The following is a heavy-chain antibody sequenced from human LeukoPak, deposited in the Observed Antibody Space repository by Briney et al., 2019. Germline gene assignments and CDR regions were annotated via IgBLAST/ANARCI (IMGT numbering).Heavy chain of an antibody. V-gene: IGHV1-2*02. CDR1: GYTFTDYY. D-gene: IGHD1-26*01. CDR2: INPENGDT. CDR3: ARKRGVGALLDAFDI. J-gene: IGHJ3*02. Sequence: ASVKVSCKSSGYTFTDYYMHWVRQAPGQGLEWMAWINPENGDTNYAQNFQGRITMTWDTPSNTVYLELSRLRSDDTAVYYCARKRGVGALLDAFDIWGQGTMVTVSS.